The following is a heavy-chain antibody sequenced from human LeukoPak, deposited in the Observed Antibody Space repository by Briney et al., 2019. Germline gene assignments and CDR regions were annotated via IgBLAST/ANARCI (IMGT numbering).Heavy chain of an antibody. Sequence: ASVKVSCKASGYTFTSYDINWVRQATGQGLEWMGWMNPNSGNTGYAQKFQGRVTMTRNTSISTAYMELSGLRSEDTAVYYCASEVVGANRLFDYWGQGTLVTVSS. J-gene: IGHJ4*02. CDR2: MNPNSGNT. V-gene: IGHV1-8*01. CDR3: ASEVVGANRLFDY. D-gene: IGHD1-26*01. CDR1: GYTFTSYD.